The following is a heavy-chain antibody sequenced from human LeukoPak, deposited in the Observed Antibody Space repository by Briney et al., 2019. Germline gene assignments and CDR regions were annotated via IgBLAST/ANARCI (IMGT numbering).Heavy chain of an antibody. CDR2: ISSSGSTM. Sequence: GGSLRLSCAASAFTFSSYEMNWVRQAPGKGLEWVSYISSSGSTMYYADSVKGRFTISRDNAKNTVYLQMNSLRAEDTAIYFCAKDRRLAATTLEHWGQGTLVTVSS. V-gene: IGHV3-48*03. CDR3: AKDRRLAATTLEH. D-gene: IGHD2-15*01. J-gene: IGHJ1*01. CDR1: AFTFSSYE.